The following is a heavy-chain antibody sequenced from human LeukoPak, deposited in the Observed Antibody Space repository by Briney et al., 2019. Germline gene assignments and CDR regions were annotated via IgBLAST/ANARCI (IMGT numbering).Heavy chain of an antibody. CDR1: GYTFTSYG. Sequence: ASVKVSCKASGYTFTSYGISWVRQAPGQGLEWMGWISAYNGNTNYAQKLQGRVTMTTDTSTSTAYMELRSLRSDDTAVYYCARGDPGYGDYTSLDYWGQGTLVTVSS. D-gene: IGHD4-17*01. V-gene: IGHV1-18*01. CDR3: ARGDPGYGDYTSLDY. J-gene: IGHJ4*02. CDR2: ISAYNGNT.